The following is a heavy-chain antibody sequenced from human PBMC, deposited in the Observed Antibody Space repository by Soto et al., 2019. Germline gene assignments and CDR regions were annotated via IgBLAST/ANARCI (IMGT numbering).Heavy chain of an antibody. J-gene: IGHJ6*03. Sequence: GGSLRLSCAASGFTFISYSMNWGLQAPGKGLEWVSYISSSSSTIYYADSVKGRFTISRDNAKNSLYLQMNSLRAEDTAVYYCAREEGGYCSGGSCYPYYYYYYMDVWGKGTTVTVSS. CDR2: ISSSSSTI. CDR3: AREEGGYCSGGSCYPYYYYYYMDV. V-gene: IGHV3-48*01. D-gene: IGHD2-15*01. CDR1: GFTFISYS.